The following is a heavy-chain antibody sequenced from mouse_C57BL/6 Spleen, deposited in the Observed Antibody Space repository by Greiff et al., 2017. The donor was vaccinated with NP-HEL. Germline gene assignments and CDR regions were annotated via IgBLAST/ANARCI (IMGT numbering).Heavy chain of an antibody. V-gene: IGHV1-63*01. D-gene: IGHD4-1*01. J-gene: IGHJ2*01. CDR2: IYPGGGYT. CDR3: ARREDLTGSFDY. CDR1: GYTFTNYW. Sequence: VQLQESGAELVRPGTSVKMSCKASGYTFTNYWIGWAKQRPGHGLEWIGDIYPGGGYTNYNEKFKGKATLTADKSSSTAYMQFSSLTSEDSAIYYCARREDLTGSFDYWGQGTTLTVSS.